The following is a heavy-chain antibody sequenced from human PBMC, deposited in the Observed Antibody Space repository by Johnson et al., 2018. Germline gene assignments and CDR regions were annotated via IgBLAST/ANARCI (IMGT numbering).Heavy chain of an antibody. J-gene: IGHJ1*01. CDR2: ISYDGSNK. D-gene: IGHD2-15*01. CDR3: ARAPVVVAATGPAEYLRH. CDR1: GFTFSSYG. V-gene: IGHV3-30*03. Sequence: QVQLVESGGGVVQPGRSLRLSCAASGFTFSSYGMHWVRQAPGKGLEWVAVISYDGSNKYYVDSVKGRLTISRDNSKNTRYLQLTSLRAEDPAVYYSARAPVVVAATGPAEYLRHWGQGTLVIGSS.